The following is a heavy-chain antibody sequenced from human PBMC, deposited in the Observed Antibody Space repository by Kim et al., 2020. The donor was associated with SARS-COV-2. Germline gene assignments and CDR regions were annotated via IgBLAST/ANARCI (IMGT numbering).Heavy chain of an antibody. V-gene: IGHV1-69*13. D-gene: IGHD6-13*01. CDR1: GGTFSSYA. CDR2: IIPIFGTA. J-gene: IGHJ5*02. CDR3: ARGSVVSVAAAGTASLGWFDP. Sequence: SVKVSCKASGGTFSSYAISWVRQAPGQGLEWMGGIIPIFGTANYAQKFQGRVTITADESTSTAYMELSSLRSEDTAVYYCARGSVVSVAAAGTASLGWFDPWGQGTLVTVSS.